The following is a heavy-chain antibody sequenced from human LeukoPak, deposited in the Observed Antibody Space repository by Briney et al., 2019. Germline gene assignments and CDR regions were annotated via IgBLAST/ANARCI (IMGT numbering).Heavy chain of an antibody. CDR1: GYTFTGYY. V-gene: IGHV1-46*01. CDR3: ARDACSSTSCYTYYFDY. J-gene: IGHJ4*02. D-gene: IGHD2-2*02. CDR2: INPSGGST. Sequence: GASVKVSCKASGYTFTGYYMHWVRQAPGQGLEWMGIINPSGGSTSYAQKFQGRVTMTRDMSTSTVYMELSSLRSEDTAVYYCARDACSSTSCYTYYFDYWCQGTLVTVSS.